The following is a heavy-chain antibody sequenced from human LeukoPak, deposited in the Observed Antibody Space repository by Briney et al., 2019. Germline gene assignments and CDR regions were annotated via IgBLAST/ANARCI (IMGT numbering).Heavy chain of an antibody. CDR3: ARSAAVAGSDLYY. CDR2: INPNSGGT. V-gene: IGHV1-2*06. CDR1: GYTFTGYY. Sequence: ASVKVSCKASGYTFTGYYMHWVRQAPGQGLEWMGRINPNSGGTNYAQKFQGRVTMTRDTSISTAYMELSRLRSDDTAVYCCARSAAVAGSDLYYWRQGPLATVSS. D-gene: IGHD6-19*01. J-gene: IGHJ4*02.